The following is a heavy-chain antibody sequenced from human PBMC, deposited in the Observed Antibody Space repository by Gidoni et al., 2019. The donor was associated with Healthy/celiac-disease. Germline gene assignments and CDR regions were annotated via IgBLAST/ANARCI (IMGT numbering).Heavy chain of an antibody. D-gene: IGHD5-18*01. CDR3: AKDLLNPTPDTAMEFDY. CDR2: ISGSGGST. CDR1: GSPFSSYA. J-gene: IGHJ4*02. V-gene: IGHV3-23*01. Sequence: EVQPLESGGGLVQPGGSLSLSCAASGSPFSSYAMSWIRQAPGQGLEWVSAISGSGGSTYYADSVKGRFTISRDNSKNTLYLQMNSLRAEDTAVYYCAKDLLNPTPDTAMEFDYWGQGTLVTVSS.